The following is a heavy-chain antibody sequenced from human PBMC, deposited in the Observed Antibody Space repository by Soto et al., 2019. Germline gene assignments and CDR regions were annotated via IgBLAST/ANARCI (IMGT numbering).Heavy chain of an antibody. CDR1: GFTFNNFL. Sequence: PGESLKISCVASGFTFNNFLMSWVRQAPGKGLEWVSGISGRGGTISYADSVKGRFTISRDNSKNTLYLQMNSLRAEDTAIYYCAKADDILTGYAFDPWGQGTLVTVSS. D-gene: IGHD3-9*01. CDR3: AKADDILTGYAFDP. J-gene: IGHJ5*02. V-gene: IGHV3-23*01. CDR2: ISGRGGTI.